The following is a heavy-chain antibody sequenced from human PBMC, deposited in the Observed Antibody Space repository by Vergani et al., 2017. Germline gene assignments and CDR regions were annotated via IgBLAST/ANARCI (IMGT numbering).Heavy chain of an antibody. D-gene: IGHD3-3*01. CDR2: IIPIFGTA. J-gene: IGHJ6*02. Sequence: VQLVQSGAEVKKPGSSVKVSCKASGGTFSSYAISWVRQAPGQGLEWMGGIIPIFGTANYAQKFQGRVTITADESTSTAYMELSSLRSEDTAGYYCARVPDFWSGYYTTEYYYYYGMDVWGQGTTVTVSS. CDR3: ARVPDFWSGYYTTEYYYYYGMDV. V-gene: IGHV1-69*01. CDR1: GGTFSSYA.